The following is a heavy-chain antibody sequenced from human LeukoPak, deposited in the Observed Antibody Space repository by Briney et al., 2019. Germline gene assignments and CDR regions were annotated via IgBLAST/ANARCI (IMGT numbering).Heavy chain of an antibody. Sequence: GGSLRLSCAASGFTFSSYAMSWVRQAPGKGLEWVSAISGSGGSTYYADSVKGRFTISRDNSKNTLYLQMNSLRAEDTAVYYCARGEDIAVVPAANHDYWGQGTLVTVSS. CDR3: ARGEDIAVVPAANHDY. CDR1: GFTFSSYA. CDR2: ISGSGGST. D-gene: IGHD2-2*01. J-gene: IGHJ4*02. V-gene: IGHV3-23*01.